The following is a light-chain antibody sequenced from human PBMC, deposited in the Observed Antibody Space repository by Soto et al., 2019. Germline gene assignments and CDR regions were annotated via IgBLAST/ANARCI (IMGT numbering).Light chain of an antibody. Sequence: DIVLTQSPGTLSLSPGERATLSCRASQSVSSSYLAWYQQKPGQAPRLLIYGASSRATGIPDRFSGSGSGTDFTLTISRLEPDDFAVYYCQQYGSSQTFVQWTKGEIK. CDR2: GAS. CDR3: QQYGSSQT. J-gene: IGKJ1*01. CDR1: QSVSSSY. V-gene: IGKV3-20*01.